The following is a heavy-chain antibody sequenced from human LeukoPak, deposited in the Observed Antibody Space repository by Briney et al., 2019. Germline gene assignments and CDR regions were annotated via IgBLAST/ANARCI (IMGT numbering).Heavy chain of an antibody. V-gene: IGHV3-21*01. CDR2: ISSSSSYI. J-gene: IGHJ4*02. CDR3: ARDRRFGGLFDY. D-gene: IGHD3-10*01. CDR1: GFTFSSYS. Sequence: GGSLRLSCAASGFTFSSYSMNWVRQAPGKGLEWVSSISSSSSYIYYADSVKGRFTISRDNSKNTLYLQMNSLRAEDTAVYYCARDRRFGGLFDYWGQGTLVTVSS.